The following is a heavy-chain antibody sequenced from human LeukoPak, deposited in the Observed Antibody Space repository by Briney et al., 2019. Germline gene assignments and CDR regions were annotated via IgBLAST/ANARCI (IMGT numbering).Heavy chain of an antibody. D-gene: IGHD2-2*02. CDR3: AKRAFYCSSTSCYNRYNWFDP. Sequence: GGSLRLSCAASGFTFSTSGMNWVRQAPGKGLEWVSAISGSGGSTYYADSVKGRFTISRDSSKNTLYLQMNSLRAEDTAVYYCAKRAFYCSSTSCYNRYNWFDPWGQGTLVTVSS. J-gene: IGHJ5*02. CDR2: ISGSGGST. V-gene: IGHV3-23*01. CDR1: GFTFSTSG.